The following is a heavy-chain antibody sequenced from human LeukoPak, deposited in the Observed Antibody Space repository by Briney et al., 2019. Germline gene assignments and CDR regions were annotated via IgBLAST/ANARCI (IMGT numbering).Heavy chain of an antibody. D-gene: IGHD4-17*01. CDR2: ISGSGGST. CDR3: AKQMSTVTFTPFDY. Sequence: TGGSLRLSCAASGFTLRSHAISWVRQAPGKGLEWVSGISGSGGSTYYVDSVKGRFTISRDNSKNTLYLQMNSLRADDTAVYYCAKQMSTVTFTPFDYWGQGTLVTVSS. J-gene: IGHJ4*02. V-gene: IGHV3-23*01. CDR1: GFTLRSHA.